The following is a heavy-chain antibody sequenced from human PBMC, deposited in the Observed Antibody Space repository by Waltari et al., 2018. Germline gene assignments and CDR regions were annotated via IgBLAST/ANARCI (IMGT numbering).Heavy chain of an antibody. CDR2: SYYSGRT. CDR1: GGSISSHY. Sequence: QVQLQESGPGLVKPSETLSLTCTVAGGSISSHYWSWIRPPPGQGLEWRGYSYYSGRTNYNPSLKSRVTISVDTSKNQFSLKLSSVTAADTAVYYCARAKAIYCGGACNLLDYWGQGTLVTVSS. CDR3: ARAKAIYCGGACNLLDY. D-gene: IGHD2-21*01. J-gene: IGHJ4*02. V-gene: IGHV4-59*11.